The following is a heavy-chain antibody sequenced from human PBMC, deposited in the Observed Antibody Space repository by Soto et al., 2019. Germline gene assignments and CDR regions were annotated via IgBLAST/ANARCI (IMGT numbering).Heavy chain of an antibody. J-gene: IGHJ6*01. CDR3: ALRGFVVLPAALKNSYYYGMDV. Sequence: SVKVCCKASGGPFSSYAISLVRQAPGQGLEWIGGIIPIFDTANYAQKFQGRVTITADKSTSTAYMELSSLRSEDTAVYYCALRGFVVLPAALKNSYYYGMDVWGQGTTVTVSS. CDR1: GGPFSSYA. D-gene: IGHD2-2*01. V-gene: IGHV1-69*06. CDR2: IIPIFDTA.